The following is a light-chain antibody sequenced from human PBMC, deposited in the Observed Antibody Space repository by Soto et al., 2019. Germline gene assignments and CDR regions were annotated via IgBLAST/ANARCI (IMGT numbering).Light chain of an antibody. J-gene: IGKJ4*01. CDR1: QRINNL. Sequence: ATHLTPSPSPIDSSXGAGFTSAXXASQRINNLLNWYQQKPGKAPKLLIHTASTLHSGVASRFSGGGSGTDFTLTISSLQPEDFATYYCQQVNVYPSTFGGGTKVDI. CDR2: TAS. V-gene: IGKV1-13*02. CDR3: QQVNVYPST.